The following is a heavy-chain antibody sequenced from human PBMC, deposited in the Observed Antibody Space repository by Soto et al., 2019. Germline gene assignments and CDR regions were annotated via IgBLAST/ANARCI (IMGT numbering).Heavy chain of an antibody. D-gene: IGHD3-9*01. Sequence: EVQLLESGGGFVQPGESLRLSCVASGFTFSLSAMSWVRQAPGRGLEWVSSISGGGGSTEYTDSVKGRFTISRDNSKDTVHLQINSRRAEDTAVYYCAKGPEYDILTGCDYWGQGALVPVSS. J-gene: IGHJ4*02. V-gene: IGHV3-23*01. CDR2: ISGGGGST. CDR3: AKGPEYDILTGCDY. CDR1: GFTFSLSA.